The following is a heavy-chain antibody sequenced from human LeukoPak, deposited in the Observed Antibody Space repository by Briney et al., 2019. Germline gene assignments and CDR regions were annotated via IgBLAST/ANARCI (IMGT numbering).Heavy chain of an antibody. CDR2: ISGSGGST. J-gene: IGHJ4*02. D-gene: IGHD6-19*01. CDR1: GVTFSSYV. CDR3: AKASDSSDWALVY. Sequence: PGGSLRLSCAVSGVTFSSYVMSLVRQAPGKGLEWVSGISGSGGSTYYADSVKGRFTISRDNPKNTLYLLMNSLRAEDTAVYYCAKASDSSDWALVYWGQGTLVTVSS. V-gene: IGHV3-23*01.